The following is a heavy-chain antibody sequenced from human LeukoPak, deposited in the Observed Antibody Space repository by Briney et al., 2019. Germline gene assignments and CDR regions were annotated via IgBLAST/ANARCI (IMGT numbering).Heavy chain of an antibody. CDR1: GGSFSGYY. CDR3: AREGRWELAGAFDI. V-gene: IGHV4-59*01. D-gene: IGHD1-26*01. CDR2: IYYSGST. J-gene: IGHJ3*02. Sequence: SETLSLTCAVYGGSFSGYYWSWIRQPPGKGLEWIGYIYYSGSTNYNPSLKSRVTISVDTSKNQFSLKLSSVTAADTAVYYCAREGRWELAGAFDIWGQGTMVTVSS.